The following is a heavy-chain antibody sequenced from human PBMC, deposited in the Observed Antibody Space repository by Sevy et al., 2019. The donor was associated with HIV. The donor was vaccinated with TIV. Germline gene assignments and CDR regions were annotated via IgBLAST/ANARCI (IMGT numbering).Heavy chain of an antibody. CDR2: IYTSGST. D-gene: IGHD1-26*01. CDR1: GGSISSGSYY. J-gene: IGHJ3*02. CDR3: ARFQWELPGQDAFDI. V-gene: IGHV4-61*02. Sequence: TLSLTCTVSGGSISSGSYYWSWIRQPAGKGLEWIGRIYTSGSTNYNPSLKSRVTMSVDTSKNQFSLKLSSVTAADTAVYYCARFQWELPGQDAFDIWGQGTMVTVSS.